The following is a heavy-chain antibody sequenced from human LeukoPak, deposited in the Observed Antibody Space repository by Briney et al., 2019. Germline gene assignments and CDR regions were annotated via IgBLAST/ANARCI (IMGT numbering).Heavy chain of an antibody. V-gene: IGHV4-34*01. CDR3: ARGASKNCSGGSCYSRSFDY. CDR2: INHSGST. D-gene: IGHD2-15*01. Sequence: PSETLSLTCAVYGGSFSGYYWSWVRQPPGKGREWIGEINHSGSTNYNPSLKSRVTISVDTSKTQFSLKLSSVTAADTAVYYCARGASKNCSGGSCYSRSFDYWGQGTLVTVSS. J-gene: IGHJ4*02. CDR1: GGSFSGYY.